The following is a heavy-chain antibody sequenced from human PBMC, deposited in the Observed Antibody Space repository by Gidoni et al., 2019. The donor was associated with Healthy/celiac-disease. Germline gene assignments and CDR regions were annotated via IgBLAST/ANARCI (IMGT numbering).Heavy chain of an antibody. D-gene: IGHD2-2*02. CDR3: ARTSGGVVPAAIYPYYYYGMDV. CDR2: ISSSGSPI. Sequence: QVQLVESGGGVGKPGGSRRLSRAAQGFTLSDYYMSWLRQAPGKGLGWVSYISSSGSPIYYADSVKGRFTISRDNAKNSLYLQMNSLRAEDTAVYYCARTSGGVVPAAIYPYYYYGMDVWGQGTTVTVSS. V-gene: IGHV3-11*01. CDR1: GFTLSDYY. J-gene: IGHJ6*02.